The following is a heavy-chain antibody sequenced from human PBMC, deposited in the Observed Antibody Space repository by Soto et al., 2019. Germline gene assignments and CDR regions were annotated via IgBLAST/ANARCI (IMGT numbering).Heavy chain of an antibody. D-gene: IGHD2-2*01. CDR1: GYSFTSYW. J-gene: IGHJ3*02. Sequence: GESLKISCKGSGYSFTSYWIGWVRQMPGRGLEWMGIIYPDDSDTRYSPSFQGQVTISADKSISTAYLQWSSLKASDTAMYYCARRYCSSTSSYLRAFDIWGQGTMVTLSS. CDR3: ARRYCSSTSSYLRAFDI. CDR2: IYPDDSDT. V-gene: IGHV5-51*01.